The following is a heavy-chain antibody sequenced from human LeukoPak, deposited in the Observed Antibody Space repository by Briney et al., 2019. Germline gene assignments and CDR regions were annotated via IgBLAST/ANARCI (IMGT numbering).Heavy chain of an antibody. V-gene: IGHV3-33*01. Sequence: GRSLRLSCAASGFTFSSYVMHWVRQAQGKGLEWVAITWYDGTNKFYADSVKGRFTISRDNSKNTLYLQMNSLRAEDTAVYYCARGSEIAAPRPFDYWGQGTLVTVSP. J-gene: IGHJ4*02. CDR2: TWYDGTNK. CDR1: GFTFSSYV. CDR3: ARGSEIAAPRPFDY. D-gene: IGHD6-13*01.